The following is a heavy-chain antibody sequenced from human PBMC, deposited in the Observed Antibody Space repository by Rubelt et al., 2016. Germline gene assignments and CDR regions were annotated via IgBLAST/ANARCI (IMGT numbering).Heavy chain of an antibody. CDR3: ARDATGWSFDY. CDR1: GFTFSTFG. J-gene: IGHJ4*02. V-gene: IGHV3-48*04. D-gene: IGHD6-19*01. Sequence: EVQLVESGGGLVQPGGSLRLSCAASGFTFSTFGMNWVRQAPGKGLEWVSYISSASDTIYYADSMKGRFTISRDNAKNSLYLQMNSLRAEDTAVYYCARDATGWSFDYWGQGTLVTVSS. CDR2: ISSASDTI.